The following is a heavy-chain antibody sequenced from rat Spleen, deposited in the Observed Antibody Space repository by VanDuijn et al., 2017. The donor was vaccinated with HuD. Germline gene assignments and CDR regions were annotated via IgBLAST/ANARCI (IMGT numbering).Heavy chain of an antibody. Sequence: EVQLQESGPGLVKPSQSLSLTCSVTGYSITSNYWGWIRKFPGNKMEWIGHISYSGSTSYNPSLKSRISITRDTSKNQFFLQLNSVTTEDTATYYCARYTNYYDGTYYYVGYWGQGVMVTVSS. CDR2: ISYSGST. J-gene: IGHJ2*01. V-gene: IGHV3-1*01. D-gene: IGHD1-12*02. CDR1: GYSITSNY. CDR3: ARYTNYYDGTYYYVGY.